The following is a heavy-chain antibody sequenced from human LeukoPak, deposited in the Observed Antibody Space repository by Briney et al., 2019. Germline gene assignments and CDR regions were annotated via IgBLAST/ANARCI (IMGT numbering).Heavy chain of an antibody. D-gene: IGHD2-15*01. CDR2: INHSGST. CDR1: GGSFSGYY. J-gene: IGHJ5*02. CDR3: ARVEGKGYCSGGSCYRYNWFDP. V-gene: IGHV4-34*01. Sequence: SETLSLTCAVYGGSFSGYYWSWVRQPPGKGLEWIGEINHSGSTYYNPSLKSRVTISVDTSKNQFSLKLSSVTAADTAVYYCARVEGKGYCSGGSCYRYNWFDPWGQGTLVTVSS.